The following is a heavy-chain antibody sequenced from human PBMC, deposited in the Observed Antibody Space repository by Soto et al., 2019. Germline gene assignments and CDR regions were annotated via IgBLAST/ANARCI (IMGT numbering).Heavy chain of an antibody. D-gene: IGHD3-10*01. CDR3: AREALLWFGELGAFDI. Sequence: QVQLQQWGAGLLKPSETLSLTCAVYGGSFSGYYWSWIRQPPGKGLEWIGEINHSGSTNYNPSLKSRVTISVDTSKNQFSLKLSSVTAADMAVYYCAREALLWFGELGAFDIWGQGTMVTVSS. CDR2: INHSGST. V-gene: IGHV4-34*01. CDR1: GGSFSGYY. J-gene: IGHJ3*02.